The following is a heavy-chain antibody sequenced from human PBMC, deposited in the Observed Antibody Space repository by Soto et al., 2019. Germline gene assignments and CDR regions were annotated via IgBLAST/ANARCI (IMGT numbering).Heavy chain of an antibody. V-gene: IGHV3-11*05. CDR3: ARVHSVYAWFFSY. CDR1: GFTFTDYY. J-gene: IGHJ4*02. CDR2: ISSDGTDT. Sequence: QVQLVESGGDLVKPGGSLRLSCAASGFTFTDYYMNWIRQAPGKGLEWISYISSDGTDTHYADSVTGRFTISRDNAKNSVFLQMNSLRVEDTAVYYCARVHSVYAWFFSYWGQGTVVTVSS. D-gene: IGHD2-2*01.